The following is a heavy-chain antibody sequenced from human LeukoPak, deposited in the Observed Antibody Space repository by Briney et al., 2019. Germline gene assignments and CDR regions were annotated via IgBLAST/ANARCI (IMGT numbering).Heavy chain of an antibody. Sequence: SETLSLTCTVSGGSISSYYWSWIRQPPGKGLEWIGYIYHSGSTNYNPSLKSRVTISVDTSKNQFSLKLSSVTAADTAVYYCARTRGLGVLYYFDYWGQGTLVTVSS. V-gene: IGHV4-59*08. CDR3: ARTRGLGVLYYFDY. CDR1: GGSISSYY. J-gene: IGHJ4*02. CDR2: IYHSGST. D-gene: IGHD3-16*01.